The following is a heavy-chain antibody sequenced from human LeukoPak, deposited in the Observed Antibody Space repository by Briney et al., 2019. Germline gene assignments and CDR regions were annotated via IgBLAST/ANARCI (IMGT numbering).Heavy chain of an antibody. CDR1: GLSVSDKY. Sequence: PGGSLRLSCAASGLSVSDKYMGWVRQAPGKGLEWVSVIYTAGDTFYPDSVRGRFSISRDTSRNMVNLQMNSLRAEDTALYYCTSGQMFTSGGFDDWGRGTLVTVSS. J-gene: IGHJ4*02. D-gene: IGHD6-19*01. V-gene: IGHV3-53*01. CDR2: IYTAGDT. CDR3: TSGQMFTSGGFDD.